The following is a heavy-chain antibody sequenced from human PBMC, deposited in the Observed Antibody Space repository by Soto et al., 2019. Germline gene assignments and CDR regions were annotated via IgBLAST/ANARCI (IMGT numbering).Heavy chain of an antibody. CDR2: IVVGNGNT. V-gene: IGHV1-58*02. D-gene: IGHD5-18*01. Sequence: SVKVSCKASGFTFTSSAMQWVRQARGQRLEWIGWIVVGNGNTKYLQKFQGRVTITRDTSASTAYMELSSLRSEDTAVYYCAGGYSYGPNPTYYYGMDVWGQGTTVTVSS. CDR1: GFTFTSSA. CDR3: AGGYSYGPNPTYYYGMDV. J-gene: IGHJ6*02.